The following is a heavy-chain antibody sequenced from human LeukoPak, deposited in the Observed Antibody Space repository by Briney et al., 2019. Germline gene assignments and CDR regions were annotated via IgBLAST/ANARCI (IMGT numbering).Heavy chain of an antibody. CDR3: TTNPYFDY. D-gene: IGHD2-8*01. CDR1: GFTFSSNA. J-gene: IGHJ4*02. V-gene: IGHV3-23*01. Sequence: GGSLSLSCAASGFTFSSNAMSWVRQAPGKGLEWVSAISATKDGTYYADSVKGRFTISRDNSKNTLYLQMSNLRAEDTAVYYCTTNPYFDYWGQGALVTVSS. CDR2: ISATKDGT.